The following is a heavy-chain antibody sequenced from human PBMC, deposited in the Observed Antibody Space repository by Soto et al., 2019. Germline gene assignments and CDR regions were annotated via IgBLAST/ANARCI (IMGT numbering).Heavy chain of an antibody. CDR2: ISGSGASI. V-gene: IGHV3-23*01. Sequence: EVQLLESGGNLVQPGGSLRLSCAASGFTFSSYVMSWVRQAPGNGLEWVSTISGSGASIYDADSVKGRFTISRDNSKNTVYLQMNSLRAEDTAVYYCPNDGLGSCTGGNCYGSDYWGQGTLVTVSS. J-gene: IGHJ4*02. D-gene: IGHD2-15*01. CDR3: PNDGLGSCTGGNCYGSDY. CDR1: GFTFSSYV.